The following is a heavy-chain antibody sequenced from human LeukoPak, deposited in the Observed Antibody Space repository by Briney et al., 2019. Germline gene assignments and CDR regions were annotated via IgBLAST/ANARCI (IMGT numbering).Heavy chain of an antibody. D-gene: IGHD3-22*01. CDR3: ARRRTLIVDNGMDV. Sequence: GGSLRLSCAASGFTFTSYTMTWVRQAPGKGLEWVSSISSSSSYIYYADSVKGRFTISRDNAKNSLYLQMNSLRAEDTAVYYCARRRTLIVDNGMDVWSQGTTVTVSS. V-gene: IGHV3-21*01. J-gene: IGHJ6*02. CDR1: GFTFTSYT. CDR2: ISSSSSYI.